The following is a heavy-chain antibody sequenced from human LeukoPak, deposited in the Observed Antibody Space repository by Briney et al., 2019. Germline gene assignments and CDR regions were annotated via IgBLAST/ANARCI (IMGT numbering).Heavy chain of an antibody. Sequence: PGGSLSLSCAASGFIIFKSWMTWVRQAPGKGLEWVAIIKQDASETYYLDSVKGRFTLSRDNAKNSIYLHMTRLRVEDTAVYYCARVAGEASGYHPFDIWGQGTMVTASS. J-gene: IGHJ3*02. CDR2: IKQDASET. CDR3: ARVAGEASGYHPFDI. V-gene: IGHV3-7*01. D-gene: IGHD3-22*01. CDR1: GFIIFKSW.